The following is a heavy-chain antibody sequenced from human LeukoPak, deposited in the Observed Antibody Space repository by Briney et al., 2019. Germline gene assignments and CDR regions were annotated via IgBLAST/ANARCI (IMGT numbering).Heavy chain of an antibody. V-gene: IGHV4-30-4*07. CDR2: IYYSGST. CDR3: ARSCLAGPYINYYDSSGYYY. D-gene: IGHD3-22*01. J-gene: IGHJ4*02. Sequence: PSETLSLTCAVSGGSISSGGYSWSWIRQPPGKGLEWIGYIYYSGSTYYNPSLKSRVTISVDTSKNQFSLKLSSVTAADTAVYYCARSCLAGPYINYYDSSGYYYWGQGTLVTVSS. CDR1: GGSISSGGYS.